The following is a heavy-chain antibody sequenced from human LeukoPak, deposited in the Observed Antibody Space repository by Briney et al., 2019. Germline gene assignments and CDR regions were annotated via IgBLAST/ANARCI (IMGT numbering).Heavy chain of an antibody. Sequence: ASVKVSCKASGYTFTSYYMHWVRQAPGQGLEWMGIINPSGGSTSYAQKFQGRVTMTRDTSTSTVYMELSSLRAEDTAVYYCARDGDTTMVGGYHYYMDVWGKGTTVTVSS. CDR3: ARDGDTTMVGGYHYYMDV. D-gene: IGHD5-18*01. V-gene: IGHV1-46*01. CDR1: GYTFTSYY. CDR2: INPSGGST. J-gene: IGHJ6*03.